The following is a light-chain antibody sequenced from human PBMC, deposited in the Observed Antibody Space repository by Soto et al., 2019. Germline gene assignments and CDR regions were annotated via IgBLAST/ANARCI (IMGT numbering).Light chain of an antibody. CDR3: SSYTSSDTLCV. V-gene: IGLV2-14*01. CDR2: EVS. J-gene: IGLJ1*01. CDR1: SSYVGAYKY. Sequence: QSALTQPASVSVSPGQSVTISCTETSSYVGAYKYVSWYQLHPGKAPKLLISEVSKRPSGVSSRFPGTKSGNTAALTLSGLQAEDEADYFCSSYTSSDTLCVFGTGNMVTVL.